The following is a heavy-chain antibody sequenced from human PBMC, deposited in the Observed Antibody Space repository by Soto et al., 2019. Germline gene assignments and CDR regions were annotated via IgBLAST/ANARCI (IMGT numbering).Heavy chain of an antibody. V-gene: IGHV1-2*04. Sequence: ASVKVSCKASGYTFTGYYMHWVLQAPGQGLEWMGWINPNSGGTNYAQKFQGWVTMTRDTSISTAYMELSRLRSDDTAVYYCARESGRAFYVYWGQGTLVTVSS. CDR3: ARESGRAFYVY. CDR1: GYTFTGYY. D-gene: IGHD1-26*01. J-gene: IGHJ4*02. CDR2: INPNSGGT.